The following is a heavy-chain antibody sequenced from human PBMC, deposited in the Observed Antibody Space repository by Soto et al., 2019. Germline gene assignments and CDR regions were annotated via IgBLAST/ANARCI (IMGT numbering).Heavy chain of an antibody. CDR3: ARAPLRPSNYDSSGYYFPFDY. CDR1: GGTFSSYA. V-gene: IGHV1-69*06. CDR2: IIPIFGTA. J-gene: IGHJ4*02. Sequence: SVKVSCKASGGTFSSYAISWVRQAPGQGLEWMGGIIPIFGTANYAQKFQGRVTITADKSTSTAYMELSSLRSEDTAVYYCARAPLRPSNYDSSGYYFPFDYWGQGTLVTVSS. D-gene: IGHD3-22*01.